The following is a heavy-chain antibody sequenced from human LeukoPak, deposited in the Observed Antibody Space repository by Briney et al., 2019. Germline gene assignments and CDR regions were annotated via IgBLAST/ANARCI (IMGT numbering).Heavy chain of an antibody. D-gene: IGHD3-10*01. CDR1: GFTFSSYG. J-gene: IGHJ4*02. V-gene: IGHV3-30*18. CDR2: ISYDGSNK. Sequence: GGSLRLSCAASGFTFSSYGMHWVRQAPGKGLEWVAVISYDGSNKYYADSVKGRFTISRDNSKNTLYLQMYSLRAEDTAVYYCAKDAQLLWFGESNIDYWGQGTLVTVSS. CDR3: AKDAQLLWFGESNIDY.